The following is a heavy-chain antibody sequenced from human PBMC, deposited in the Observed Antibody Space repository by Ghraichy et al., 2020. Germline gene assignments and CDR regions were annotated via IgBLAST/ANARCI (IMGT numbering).Heavy chain of an antibody. CDR1: GFTFSSYA. D-gene: IGHD5-18*01. Sequence: GGSLRLSCTASGFTFSSYAMSWVRQAPGKGLEWVSTISGGGGATYYADSVKGRFTLSRDNSKNTLYLHMNSLRAEDTAVYYCTKVRQKVVDTFDYWGQGSLVTVSS. CDR2: ISGGGGAT. J-gene: IGHJ4*02. CDR3: TKVRQKVVDTFDY. V-gene: IGHV3-23*01.